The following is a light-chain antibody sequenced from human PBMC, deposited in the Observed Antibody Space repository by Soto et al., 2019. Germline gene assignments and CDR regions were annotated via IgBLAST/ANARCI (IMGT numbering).Light chain of an antibody. Sequence: QSALTQPASVSGSPGQSITISCTGTSSDVGAYNYVSWFQQYPGKAPKLMIYDVSNRPSGVSNRFSGSKSGNTASLTISGLQAEDEADYYCCSYTSSRTYVFGTGTKVTVL. J-gene: IGLJ1*01. V-gene: IGLV2-14*01. CDR2: DVS. CDR3: CSYTSSRTYV. CDR1: SSDVGAYNY.